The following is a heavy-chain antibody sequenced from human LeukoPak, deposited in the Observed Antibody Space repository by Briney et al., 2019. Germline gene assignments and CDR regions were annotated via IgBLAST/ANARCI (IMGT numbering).Heavy chain of an antibody. J-gene: IGHJ4*02. D-gene: IGHD1-14*01. V-gene: IGHV4-39*01. CDR2: IYYSGST. Sequence: SETLSLTCTVSGDSISSSNYYWGWIRQSPGKGLEWIGRIYYSGSTYYNPSLKSRVTISVDTSKNQFSLKLSSVTAADTAMYYCAKHDPEPRPPDYWGQGTLVTVSS. CDR1: GDSISSSNYY. CDR3: AKHDPEPRPPDY.